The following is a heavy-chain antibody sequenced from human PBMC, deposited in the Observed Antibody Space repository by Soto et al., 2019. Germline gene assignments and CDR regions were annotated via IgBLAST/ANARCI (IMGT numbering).Heavy chain of an antibody. CDR2: ISKDGTSA. J-gene: IGHJ5*02. V-gene: IGHV3-30-3*01. Sequence: QVQLAESGGGVVLPGRSLRLSCVASGFTFNRHAMYWVRQAPGKGLEWVTMISKDGTSAYYADSVRGRFTISRDNSESTLFMEMTGLTHEDTGLYYCARDLRGATWTYNFFDPWGRGTQVTVSS. D-gene: IGHD3-10*01. CDR1: GFTFNRHA. CDR3: ARDLRGATWTYNFFDP.